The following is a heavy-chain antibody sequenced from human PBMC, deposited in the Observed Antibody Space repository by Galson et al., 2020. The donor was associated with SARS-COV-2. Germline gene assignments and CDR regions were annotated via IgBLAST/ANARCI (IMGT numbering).Heavy chain of an antibody. V-gene: IGHV3-30*03. CDR2: ISYDGSNK. J-gene: IGHJ6*02. CDR3: AGWLGRVYGMDV. D-gene: IGHD5-12*01. Sequence: TGGSLRLSCAASGFTFSSYGMHWVRQAPGKGLEWVAVISYDGSNKYYADSVKGRFTISRDNSKNTLYLHMNSLRAEDTAVYYCAGWLGRVYGMDVWGQGTTVTVSS. CDR1: GFTFSSYG.